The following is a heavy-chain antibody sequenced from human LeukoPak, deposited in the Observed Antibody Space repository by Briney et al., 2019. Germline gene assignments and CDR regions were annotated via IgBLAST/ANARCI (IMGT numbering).Heavy chain of an antibody. J-gene: IGHJ4*02. D-gene: IGHD4-23*01. CDR3: ARGLRWTTFFGY. CDR1: GYTFTGYY. V-gene: IGHV1-18*04. Sequence: PSAKVSCKASGYTFTGYYMHWVRQAPGQGLEWMGWISAYNGNTNYAQKLQGRVTMTTDTSTSTAYMELRSLRSDDTAVYYCARGLRWTTFFGYWGQGALVTVSS. CDR2: ISAYNGNT.